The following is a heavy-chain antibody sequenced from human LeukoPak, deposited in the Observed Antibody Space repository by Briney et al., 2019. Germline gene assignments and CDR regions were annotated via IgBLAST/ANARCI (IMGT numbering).Heavy chain of an antibody. CDR1: GFTFSSYA. Sequence: PGGSLRLSCAASGFTFSSYAMSWVRQAPQEALEWVSAISGSGGSTYYADSVKGRFTISRDNSKNTLYLQMNGLRAEDTAVYYCAKVRDSPITIFGVVTAFDYWGQGTLVTVSS. D-gene: IGHD3-3*01. CDR2: ISGSGGST. CDR3: AKVRDSPITIFGVVTAFDY. V-gene: IGHV3-23*01. J-gene: IGHJ4*02.